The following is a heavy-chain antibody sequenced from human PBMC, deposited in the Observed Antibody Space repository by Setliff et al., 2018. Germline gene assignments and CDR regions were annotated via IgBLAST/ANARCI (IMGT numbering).Heavy chain of an antibody. CDR2: INPNSGGT. J-gene: IGHJ5*02. V-gene: IGHV1-2*06. CDR1: GYTFTGYY. Sequence: ASAKVSCKASGYTFTGYYMHWVRQAPGQGLEWMGRINPNSGGTNYAQKFQGRVTMTRDTSISTAYMELSRLRSDDTAVYYCARSNYDILTRNWFDPWGQGTLVTVSS. D-gene: IGHD3-9*01. CDR3: ARSNYDILTRNWFDP.